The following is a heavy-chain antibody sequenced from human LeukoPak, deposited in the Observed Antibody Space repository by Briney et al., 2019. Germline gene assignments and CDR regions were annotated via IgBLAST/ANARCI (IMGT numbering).Heavy chain of an antibody. V-gene: IGHV1-18*04. D-gene: IGHD4-17*01. CDR1: DYTFTTYG. CDR2: ISTYNGNT. CDR3: ARGSVTLDY. J-gene: IGHJ4*02. Sequence: ASVKVSCKTSDYTFTTYGISWVRQAPGQGLGWMGWISTYNGNTDYAQNLQDRVTMTTDTSTSTAYMELSRLTSDDTAVYYCARGSVTLDYWGQGTLVTVSS.